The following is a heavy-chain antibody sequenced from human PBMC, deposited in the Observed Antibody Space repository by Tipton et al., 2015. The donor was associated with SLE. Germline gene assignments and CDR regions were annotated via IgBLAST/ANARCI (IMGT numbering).Heavy chain of an antibody. CDR2: ISHSGGA. J-gene: IGHJ6*03. Sequence: WSWIRQSPGKRLEWIGEISHSGGANYNPSLKSRATVSLDRSNNEFSLRLNSVTAADTAVYYCARGVAGYFMYCYMDVWGKGTTVTISS. D-gene: IGHD5-18*01. V-gene: IGHV4-34*01. CDR3: ARGVAGYFMYCYMDV.